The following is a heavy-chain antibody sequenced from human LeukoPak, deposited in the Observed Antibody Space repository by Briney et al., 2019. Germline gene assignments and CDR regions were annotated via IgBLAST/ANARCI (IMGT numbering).Heavy chain of an antibody. CDR2: INPNSGGT. CDR1: GYTFTGYY. CDR3: ARSLEYSEDGWDV. V-gene: IGHV1-2*02. Sequence: ASVKVSCKASGYTFTGYYMHWVRQAPGQGRECMGWINPNSGGTNYAQKFQGRVTMTRDTSISTAYMELSRLRSDDTAVYYCARSLEYSEDGWDVWGQGTTVTVSS. J-gene: IGHJ6*02. D-gene: IGHD1-26*01.